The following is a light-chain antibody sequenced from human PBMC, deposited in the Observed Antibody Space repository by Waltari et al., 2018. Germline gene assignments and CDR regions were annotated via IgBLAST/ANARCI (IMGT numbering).Light chain of an antibody. CDR1: SSDLNGYNY. Sequence: QSALTQPASVSGSPGQSITISCPGISSDLNGYNYVPWYQKYPGKAPKLIIYEVSNRPSGVSNRFSGSKSGNTASLSISGLQAEDEADYYCTSYISGTTLVIFGGGTKLTVL. J-gene: IGLJ2*01. CDR3: TSYISGTTLVI. V-gene: IGLV2-14*01. CDR2: EVS.